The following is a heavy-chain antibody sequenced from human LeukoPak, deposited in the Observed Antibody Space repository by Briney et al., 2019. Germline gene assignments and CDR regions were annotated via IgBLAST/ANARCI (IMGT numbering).Heavy chain of an antibody. D-gene: IGHD2-2*01. CDR2: ISGSGGST. Sequence: PGGSLRLSCAASGFTFSSYAMSWVRQAPGKGLEWVSAISGSGGSTYYADSVKGRFTISRDNSKNTLYLQMNSLRAEDTAVYYCARGYCSSTSCYLTDYWGQGTLVTVSS. V-gene: IGHV3-23*01. J-gene: IGHJ4*02. CDR1: GFTFSSYA. CDR3: ARGYCSSTSCYLTDY.